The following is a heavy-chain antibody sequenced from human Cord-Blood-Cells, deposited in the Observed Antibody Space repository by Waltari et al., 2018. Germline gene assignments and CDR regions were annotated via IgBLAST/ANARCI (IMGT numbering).Heavy chain of an antibody. CDR3: ARSLEGDMDV. J-gene: IGHJ6*03. D-gene: IGHD3-3*01. V-gene: IGHV3-30*04. CDR2: ISYDGSNK. CDR1: GFTFTRYP. Sequence: QVQLVESGGGVVQPGRSLRLSCAAPGFTFTRYPMHLVRQAPGKGLEWVAVISYDGSNKYYADSVKGRFTISRDNSKNTLYLQMNSLRAEDTAVYYCARSLEGDMDVWGKGTTVTVSS.